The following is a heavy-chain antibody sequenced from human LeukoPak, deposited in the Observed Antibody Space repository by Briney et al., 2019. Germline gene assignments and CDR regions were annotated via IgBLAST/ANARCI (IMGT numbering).Heavy chain of an antibody. CDR3: ARETSQEGAHYMDV. CDR1: GGSISSYN. CDR2: IYYSGST. D-gene: IGHD3-16*01. Sequence: SETLSLTCTVSGGSISSYNWSWIRQPPGKGLEWIGYIYYSGSTNYNPSLKSRVTMSVDTSRNQFSLTLDSVTAADTAVYYCARETSQEGAHYMDVWGKGTTVTISS. V-gene: IGHV4-59*12. J-gene: IGHJ6*03.